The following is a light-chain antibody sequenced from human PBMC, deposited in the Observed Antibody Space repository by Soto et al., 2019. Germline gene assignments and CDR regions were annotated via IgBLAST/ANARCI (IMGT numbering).Light chain of an antibody. CDR2: QDS. Sequence: SSELTQPPSVSVSPGQTASIPCSGDKLGDKYACWYQQKPGQSPVLVIYQDSKRPSGIPERFSGSNSGNTATLTISETQAMDEADYYCQAWDSSTALVFGGGTKLTVL. CDR3: QAWDSSTALV. CDR1: KLGDKY. V-gene: IGLV3-1*01. J-gene: IGLJ2*01.